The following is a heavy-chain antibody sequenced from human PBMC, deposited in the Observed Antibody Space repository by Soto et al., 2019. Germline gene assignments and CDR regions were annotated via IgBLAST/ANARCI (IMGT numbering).Heavy chain of an antibody. J-gene: IGHJ4*02. CDR1: GDSISSSTYY. CDR3: GSYYDVSGDYRSFDY. CDR2: IHYSGST. V-gene: IGHV4-39*01. D-gene: IGHD3-10*01. Sequence: SETLSLTCTVSGDSISSSTYYWGWIRQSPGKGLESIGNIHYSGSTYYNPSIKRRVTISVDTSKNQFFLKLNSVTAAETAVCFCGSYYDVSGDYRSFDYWGQGTVVTVSS.